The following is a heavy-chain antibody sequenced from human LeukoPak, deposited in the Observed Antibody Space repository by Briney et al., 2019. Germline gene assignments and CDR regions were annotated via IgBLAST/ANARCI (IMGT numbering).Heavy chain of an antibody. CDR3: ARGARLRSYPLDY. J-gene: IGHJ4*02. V-gene: IGHV3-64*01. CDR1: GFTVSSNY. Sequence: GGSLRLSFATSGFTVSSNYMTWVRQTLGKGLEYVSAISSNGGSTYYANSVKGRFTISRDNSKNTLYLQMGSLRAEDMAVYYCARGARLRSYPLDYWGQGTLVTVSS. CDR2: ISSNGGST. D-gene: IGHD4-17*01.